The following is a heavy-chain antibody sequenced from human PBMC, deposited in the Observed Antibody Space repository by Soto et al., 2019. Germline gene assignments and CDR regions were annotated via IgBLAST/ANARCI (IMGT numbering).Heavy chain of an antibody. CDR3: ARGYDFWSGYLNYYYYYGMDV. V-gene: IGHV3-30-3*01. CDR2: ISYDGSNK. CDR1: GFTFSSYA. J-gene: IGHJ6*02. Sequence: QVQLVESGGGVVQPGRSLRLSCAASGFTFSSYAMHWVRQAPGKGLEWVAVISYDGSNKYYADSVKGRFTISRDNSKNTLYLQMNSLRAEDTAVYYCARGYDFWSGYLNYYYYYGMDVWGQGTTVTVSS. D-gene: IGHD3-3*01.